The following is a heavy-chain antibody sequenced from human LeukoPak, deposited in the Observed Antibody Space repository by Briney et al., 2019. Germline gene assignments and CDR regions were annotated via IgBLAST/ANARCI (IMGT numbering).Heavy chain of an antibody. CDR3: ARGRPTVTYNLNYYGSGSYYNA. D-gene: IGHD3-10*01. Sequence: SETLSLTCAVYGGSFSGYYWSWIRQPPGKGLEWIGEINHSGSTNYNPSLKNRVTISVDTSKNQFSLKLSSVTAADTAVYYCARGRPTVTYNLNYYGSGSYYNAWGQGTLVTVSS. V-gene: IGHV4-34*01. CDR2: INHSGST. J-gene: IGHJ5*02. CDR1: GGSFSGYY.